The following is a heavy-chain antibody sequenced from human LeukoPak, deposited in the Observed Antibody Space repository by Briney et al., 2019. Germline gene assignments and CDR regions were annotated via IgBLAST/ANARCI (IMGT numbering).Heavy chain of an antibody. D-gene: IGHD3-22*01. Sequence: GASVKVSCKASGYTFTSYYMHWVRQAPGQGLEWMGVINPSGGSTSYAQKFQGRVTMTRDMSTSTVYMELSSLRSEDTAVYYCARVGDSSGYSYLKYFQHWGQGTLVTVSS. CDR3: ARVGDSSGYSYLKYFQH. CDR1: GYTFTSYY. CDR2: INPSGGST. J-gene: IGHJ1*01. V-gene: IGHV1-46*01.